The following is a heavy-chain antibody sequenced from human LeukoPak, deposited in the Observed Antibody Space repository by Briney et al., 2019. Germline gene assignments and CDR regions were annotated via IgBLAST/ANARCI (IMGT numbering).Heavy chain of an antibody. CDR3: AISRPYYYDSSGYLTGVFDY. CDR1: GGTFSSYA. CDR2: IIPILGIA. V-gene: IGHV1-69*04. D-gene: IGHD3-22*01. Sequence: APVKVSCKASGGTFSSYAISWVRQAPGQGLEWMGRIIPILGIANYAQKFQGRVTITADKSTSTAYMELSSLRSEDTAVYYCAISRPYYYDSSGYLTGVFDYWGQGTLVTVSS. J-gene: IGHJ4*02.